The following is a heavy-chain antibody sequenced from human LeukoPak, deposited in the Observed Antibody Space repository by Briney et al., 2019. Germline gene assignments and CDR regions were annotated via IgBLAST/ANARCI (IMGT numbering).Heavy chain of an antibody. CDR1: GFTFSSYS. Sequence: PGGSLRLSCAASGFTFSSYSMNWVRQAPGKGLEWVSSISSSSSYIYYADSVKGRFAISRDNAKNSLYLQMNSLRAEDTAMYYCARDAVTYYYDSSGSLRVNYYGMDVWGQGTTVTVSS. CDR2: ISSSSSYI. J-gene: IGHJ6*02. CDR3: ARDAVTYYYDSSGSLRVNYYGMDV. D-gene: IGHD3-22*01. V-gene: IGHV3-21*01.